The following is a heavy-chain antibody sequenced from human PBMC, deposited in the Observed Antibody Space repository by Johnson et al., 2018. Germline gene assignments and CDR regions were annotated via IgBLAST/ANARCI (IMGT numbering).Heavy chain of an antibody. J-gene: IGHJ6*02. D-gene: IGHD6-6*01. V-gene: IGHV3-30*18. Sequence: QVQLVESGGGVVQPGRSLRLSCAASGFTFSSNGMHWVRQAPDKGLEWVAVISYDGSNKYYGESVKGRFTISRDNSKNTLYLQMNSLRAEETAIYYCAKDRHRVALDGMEVWGQGTTVTVSS. CDR1: GFTFSSNG. CDR2: ISYDGSNK. CDR3: AKDRHRVALDGMEV.